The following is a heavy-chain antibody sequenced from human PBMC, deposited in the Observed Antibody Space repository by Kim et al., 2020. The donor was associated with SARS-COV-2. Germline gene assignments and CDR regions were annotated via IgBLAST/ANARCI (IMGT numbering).Heavy chain of an antibody. Sequence: SETLSLTCTVSGGSISSSSYYWGWIRQPPGKGLEWIGSIYYSGSTYYNPSLKSRVTISVDTSKNQFSLKLSSVTAADTAVYYCARDRRLGITMVRGGYDYWGQGTLVTVSS. J-gene: IGHJ4*02. CDR3: ARDRRLGITMVRGGYDY. CDR2: IYYSGST. CDR1: GGSISSSSYY. V-gene: IGHV4-39*07. D-gene: IGHD3-10*01.